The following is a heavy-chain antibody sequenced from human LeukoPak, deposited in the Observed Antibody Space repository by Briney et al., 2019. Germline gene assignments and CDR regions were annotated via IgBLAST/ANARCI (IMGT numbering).Heavy chain of an antibody. V-gene: IGHV4-31*03. Sequence: PSETLSLTCTVSGGSISSGGYYWSWIRQHPGKGLEWIGYIYYSGSTYYNPSLKSRVTISVDTSKNQFSLKLSSVTAADTAVYYCARVEYNRVATIRPILLRAFDIWGQGTMVTVSS. CDR3: ARVEYNRVATIRPILLRAFDI. CDR1: GGSISSGGYY. CDR2: IYYSGST. D-gene: IGHD5-12*01. J-gene: IGHJ3*02.